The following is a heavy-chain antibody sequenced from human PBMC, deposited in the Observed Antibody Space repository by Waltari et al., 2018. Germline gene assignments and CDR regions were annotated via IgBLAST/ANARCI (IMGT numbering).Heavy chain of an antibody. J-gene: IGHJ4*02. CDR3: ARDRGYQDY. V-gene: IGHV4-59*01. D-gene: IGHD3-10*01. CDR1: GGSISSYY. CDR2: IYSSGST. Sequence: QVQLQESGPGLVKPSETLSLTFTVSGGSISSYYWSWIRQPPGKGLEWIGYIYSSGSTNYNPSLKSRVIISVETSKDQFSLKVRSMTAADTAVYYCARDRGYQDYWGQGTLVTVSS.